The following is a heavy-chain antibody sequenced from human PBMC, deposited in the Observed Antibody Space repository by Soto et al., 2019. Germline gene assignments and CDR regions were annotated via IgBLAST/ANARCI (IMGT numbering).Heavy chain of an antibody. CDR3: ARDLAVGLVDY. V-gene: IGHV1-18*01. Sequence: XVKVSCKASGYTFTSYGISWVRQAPGQGLEWMGWXGGHNXNTNYAQKLQGXVTMTTDTXTSTEYMELRSLRYDDKDVYYCARDLAVGLVDYWGKGTLVTVYS. CDR2: XGGHNXNT. J-gene: IGHJ4*02. CDR1: GYTFTSYG. D-gene: IGHD6-19*01.